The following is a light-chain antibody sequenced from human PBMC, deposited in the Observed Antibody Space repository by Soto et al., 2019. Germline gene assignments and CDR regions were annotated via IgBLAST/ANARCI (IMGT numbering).Light chain of an antibody. CDR3: PQYGISRT. CDR1: QSVSSNY. V-gene: IGKV3-20*01. J-gene: IGKJ1*01. Sequence: EIVLTQSPGTLSLSPGERATLSCRASQSVSSNYLAWYQQKPGQAPRLLIYGASRRATGIPVRFCGSGSGTDFSRTISRVEPEDFPVYYCPQYGISRTFRQGTKVEIK. CDR2: GAS.